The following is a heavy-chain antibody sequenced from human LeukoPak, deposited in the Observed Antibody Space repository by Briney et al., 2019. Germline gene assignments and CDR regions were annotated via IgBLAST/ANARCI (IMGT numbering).Heavy chain of an antibody. J-gene: IGHJ4*02. CDR3: ARDGQECGGTSCFDY. D-gene: IGHD2-2*01. V-gene: IGHV3-11*05. CDR2: VSSSGTYT. CDR1: GFSFSDYY. Sequence: GGSLRLSCAASGFSFSDYYMTWIRQAPGKGLEWISYVSSSGTYTHYVDSVKGRFAISRDNAKNSLYLQLNSLRAEDTAVYYCARDGQECGGTSCFDYWGQGTLVTVSS.